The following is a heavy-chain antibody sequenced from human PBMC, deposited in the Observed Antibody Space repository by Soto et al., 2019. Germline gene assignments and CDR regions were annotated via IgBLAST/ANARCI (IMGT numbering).Heavy chain of an antibody. J-gene: IGHJ3*02. CDR1: GYPVTADY. D-gene: IGHD3-3*01. CDR2: VNPATGAA. CDR3: ARGGGVGVAGSAAFNM. Sequence: QLHLVQSGAVVKKPGASVTVSCSASGYPVTADYMHWVRQAPGRGREWMGGVNPATGAATYTQTCQARVTMTRDKSTCRVFMALSGVTSEDSAVFYCARGGGVGVAGSAAFNMWGEGTLVTVSS. V-gene: IGHV1-46*01.